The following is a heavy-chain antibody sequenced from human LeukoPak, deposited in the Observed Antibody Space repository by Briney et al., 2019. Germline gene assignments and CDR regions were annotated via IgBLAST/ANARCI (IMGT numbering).Heavy chain of an antibody. CDR2: IYYSGST. D-gene: IGHD6-19*01. CDR1: GGSISSYY. V-gene: IGHV4-59*01. J-gene: IGHJ3*02. CDR3: ARDRSGWYFDAFDI. Sequence: PSETLSLTCTVSGGSISSYYRSWIRQPPGKGLEWIGYIYYSGSTNYNPSLKSRVTISVDTSKNQFSLKLGSVTAADTAVYYCARDRSGWYFDAFDIWGQGTMVTVSS.